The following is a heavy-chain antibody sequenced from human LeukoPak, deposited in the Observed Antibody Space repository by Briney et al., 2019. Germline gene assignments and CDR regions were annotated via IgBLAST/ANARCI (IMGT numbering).Heavy chain of an antibody. V-gene: IGHV1-69*04. CDR1: VGTFSSYT. CDR3: ARDSSSPLDY. D-gene: IGHD6-13*01. J-gene: IGHJ4*02. Sequence: GSSVTVSCKASVGTFSSYTISWVRQAPGQGLEWMGRIIPILGIANYAQKFQGRVTITADKSTSTAYMELSSLRSEDTAVYYCARDSSSPLDYWGQGTLVTVSS. CDR2: IIPILGIA.